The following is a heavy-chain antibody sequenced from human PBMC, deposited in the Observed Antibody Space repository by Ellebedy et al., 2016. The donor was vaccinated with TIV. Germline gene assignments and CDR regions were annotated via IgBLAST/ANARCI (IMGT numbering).Heavy chain of an antibody. J-gene: IGHJ6*02. Sequence: GESLKISXAASGFTFSSYDMHWVRQATGKGLEWVSAIGTAGDTYYPGSVKGRFTISRENAKNSLYLQMNSLRAEDTAVYYCARRQDYYYGMDVWGQGTTVTVSS. CDR1: GFTFSSYD. CDR2: IGTAGDT. CDR3: ARRQDYYYGMDV. V-gene: IGHV3-13*01.